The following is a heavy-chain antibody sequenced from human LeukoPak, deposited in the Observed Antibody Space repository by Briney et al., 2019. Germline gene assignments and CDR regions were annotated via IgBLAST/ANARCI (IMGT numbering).Heavy chain of an antibody. CDR1: GFTFDDYA. J-gene: IGHJ4*02. D-gene: IGHD2-15*01. CDR3: AKDIGSSTLGYCSGGSCYSGGFVDY. V-gene: IGHV3-9*01. Sequence: PGRSLRLSCAASGFTFDDYAMHWVRQAPGKGLEGVSGISWNSGSIVYADSVKGRFTISRDNAKNSLYLQMNSLRAEAKGLYYCAKDIGSSTLGYCSGGSCYSGGFVDYWGQGTLVTVSS. CDR2: ISWNSGSI.